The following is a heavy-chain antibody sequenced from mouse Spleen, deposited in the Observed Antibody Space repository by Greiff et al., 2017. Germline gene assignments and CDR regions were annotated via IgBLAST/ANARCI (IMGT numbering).Heavy chain of an antibody. V-gene: IGHV2-5*01. J-gene: IGHJ3*01. D-gene: IGHD1-2*01. CDR2: IWRGGST. CDR3: AKQHYGYGWFAY. CDR1: GFSLTSYG. Sequence: VKLQESGPGLVQPSQSLSITCTVSGFSLTSYGVHWVRQSPGKGLEWLGVIWRGGSTDYNAAFMSRLSITKDNSKSQVFFKMNSLQADDTAIYYCAKQHYGYGWFAYWGQGTLVTVSA.